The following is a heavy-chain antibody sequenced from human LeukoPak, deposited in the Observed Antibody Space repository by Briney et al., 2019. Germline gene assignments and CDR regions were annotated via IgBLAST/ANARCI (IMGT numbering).Heavy chain of an antibody. J-gene: IGHJ4*02. CDR1: GFTFSSYG. CDR3: ATIPESYDFWSGSGFDY. V-gene: IGHV3-33*01. Sequence: PGGSLRLSCAASGFTFSSYGMPWVRQAPGKGLEWVAVIWYDGSNKYYADSVKGRFTISRDNSKNTLYLQMNSLRAEDTAVYYCATIPESYDFWSGSGFDYWGQGTLVTVSS. CDR2: IWYDGSNK. D-gene: IGHD3-3*01.